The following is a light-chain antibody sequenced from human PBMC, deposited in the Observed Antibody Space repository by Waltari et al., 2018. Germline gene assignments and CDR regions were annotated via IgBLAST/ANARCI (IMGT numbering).Light chain of an antibody. J-gene: IGKJ4*01. CDR3: MQAMHLPLT. Sequence: DIVRTQTPLSLSVTPGQPASISCKSSQSLLHSDGKTYLYWYFQRPGQSPQLLIYQISGRFSGVPDRLSGSGSGTDFTLRISRVEPDDIGVYYCMQAMHLPLTFGGGTKVEVK. CDR2: QIS. CDR1: QSLLHSDGKTY. V-gene: IGKV2-29*03.